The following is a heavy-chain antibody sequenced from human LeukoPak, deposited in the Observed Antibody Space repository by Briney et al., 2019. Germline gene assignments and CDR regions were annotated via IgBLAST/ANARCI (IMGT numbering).Heavy chain of an antibody. V-gene: IGHV5-51*01. CDR2: IYPGDSNP. CDR1: GHSFTNSW. Sequence: GESLKISCKGSGHSFTNSWIGWVRQMPGKGLGWMGIIYPGDSNPRYSPSFQGQVTMSADKSITTAYLQWSSLKASDTAMYFCATLTSYDFWSGFQIPNYFDYWGQGTPVTVSS. D-gene: IGHD3-3*01. J-gene: IGHJ4*02. CDR3: ATLTSYDFWSGFQIPNYFDY.